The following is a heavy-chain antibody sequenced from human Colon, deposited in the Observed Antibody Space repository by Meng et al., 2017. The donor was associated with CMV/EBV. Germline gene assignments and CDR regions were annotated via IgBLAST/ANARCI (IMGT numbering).Heavy chain of an antibody. CDR2: IRRGDDVI. CDR1: GLSSRTYR. V-gene: IGHV3-21*06. Sequence: GGSLRLSCVASGLSSRTYRLNWVRKAPGKGLEWVSYIRRGDDVIYYADSLKGRCTISRDDAQNVLFVPMNSLRAADAAVRFCARGGRVTGPGNWGQGTLVTVSS. CDR3: ARGGRVTGPGN. J-gene: IGHJ4*02. D-gene: IGHD2-21*02.